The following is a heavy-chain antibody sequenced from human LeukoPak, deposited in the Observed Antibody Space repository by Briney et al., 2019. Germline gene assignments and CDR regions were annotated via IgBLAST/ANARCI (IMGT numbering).Heavy chain of an antibody. D-gene: IGHD2-15*01. J-gene: IGHJ6*02. CDR2: ISYDGSNK. CDR1: GFTFSSYG. V-gene: IGHV3-30*18. Sequence: PGGSLRLSCAASGFTFSSYGMHWVRQAPGKGLEWVALISYDGSNKFYGDSVKGRFTISRDNSKNTVYLQMNGLRAEDTAVYNCAEDLCAFHCSGGNWGYYGMDVWGPGTTVTVSS. CDR3: AEDLCAFHCSGGNWGYYGMDV.